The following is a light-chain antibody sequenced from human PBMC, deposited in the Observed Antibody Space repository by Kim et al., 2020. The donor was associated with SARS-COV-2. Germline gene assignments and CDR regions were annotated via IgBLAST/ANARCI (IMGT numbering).Light chain of an antibody. CDR3: SLYIRSSTYYV. CDR1: RSDVGGYNY. CDR2: DVS. V-gene: IGLV2-14*03. J-gene: IGLJ1*01. Sequence: QSITHSCTGTRSDVGGYNYVSWYQQHPGKAPKVIIYDVSNRPSGVSNRFSGSKSGNTASLTISGLQAEDEADYYCSLYIRSSTYYVFGTGTKVTVL.